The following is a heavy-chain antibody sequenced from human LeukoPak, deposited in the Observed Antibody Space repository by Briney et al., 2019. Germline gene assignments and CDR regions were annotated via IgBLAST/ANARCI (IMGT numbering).Heavy chain of an antibody. Sequence: PGGSLRLSCAASGFIFKTYAMHWVRQAPGKGLEWVTMIWYDGSNKYYGDSVKGRFTISRDNSKSTVYLQMSSLRTDDTGVYYCVKDGQRRGYSGYDYLDYWGQGTLVTVSS. J-gene: IGHJ4*02. CDR2: IWYDGSNK. V-gene: IGHV3-30*02. D-gene: IGHD5-12*01. CDR1: GFIFKTYA. CDR3: VKDGQRRGYSGYDYLDY.